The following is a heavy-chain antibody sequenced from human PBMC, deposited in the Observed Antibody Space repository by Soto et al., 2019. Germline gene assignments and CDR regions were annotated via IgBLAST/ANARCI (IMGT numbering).Heavy chain of an antibody. J-gene: IGHJ4*02. CDR1: GFTFSDFA. CDR3: ANLLCFLNAFYFDS. D-gene: IGHD2-2*01. V-gene: IGHV3-23*01. Sequence: EVQLLESGGGLVQPGESLKLSCAASGFTFSDFAMSWVRQAPGQGLEWVSAITSNGDGTYYADSVRGRFTISRDDSKSTLYLQINSLRAEDTAVYYCANLLCFLNAFYFDSWGQGTLVTVSS. CDR2: ITSNGDGT.